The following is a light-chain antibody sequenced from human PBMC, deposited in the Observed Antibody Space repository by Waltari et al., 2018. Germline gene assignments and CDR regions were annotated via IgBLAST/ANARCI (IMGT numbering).Light chain of an antibody. CDR2: WAS. Sequence: DIVMTQSPDSLAVSLGERATINCKSSQGVLYSSNNKNYLAWYQQKPGQPPKLLIYWASTRESGVPDRFSGSGSGTDFTLTINSLQAEDVAVYYCQQYYSTPGPTFGGGTKVEIK. CDR1: QGVLYSSNNKNY. V-gene: IGKV4-1*01. CDR3: QQYYSTPGPT. J-gene: IGKJ4*01.